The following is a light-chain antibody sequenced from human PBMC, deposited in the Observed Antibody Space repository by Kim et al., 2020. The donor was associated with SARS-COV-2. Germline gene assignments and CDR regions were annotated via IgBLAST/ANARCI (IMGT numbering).Light chain of an antibody. CDR3: QQYAGYPRT. V-gene: IGKV1-16*01. CDR1: QGIANN. J-gene: IGKJ1*01. CDR2: AAS. Sequence: DTQMTQSPSSLSASVGDRVIITCRASQGIANNVAWFQQKPGKAPKSLVYAASSLESGVPSRFSGSGSGTDFILTISSLQPEDYSTYYCQQYAGYPRTFGQGTKVDIK.